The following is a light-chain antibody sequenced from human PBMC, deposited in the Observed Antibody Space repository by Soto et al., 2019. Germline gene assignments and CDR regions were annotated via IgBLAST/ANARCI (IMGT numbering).Light chain of an antibody. CDR1: QSLVPSDGKTY. Sequence: DVVMTQSPLSLPVTLGQPATISCRSSQSLVPSDGKTYLNWFQQRPGQSPRRLIYEVSNRDSGVPDRFSGSGSGTDFTLRISRVEAEDVGGYYCLQGSHWPGTFGQGTKVEI. V-gene: IGKV2-30*02. CDR3: LQGSHWPGT. CDR2: EVS. J-gene: IGKJ1*01.